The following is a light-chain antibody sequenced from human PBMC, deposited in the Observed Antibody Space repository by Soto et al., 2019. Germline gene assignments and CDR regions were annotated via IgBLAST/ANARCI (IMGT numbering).Light chain of an antibody. CDR3: QQYGGSPRYT. CDR2: STS. J-gene: IGKJ2*01. CDR1: QSVSSTY. V-gene: IGKV3-20*01. Sequence: EIVLTQSPGTLSLSPGERATLSCRASQSVSSTYLAWYQQRPGQAPRLLIYSTSSRATGIPDRFSGSGSGTDFTLTISRLEPEDVAVYYCQQYGGSPRYTFGQGTKLEIK.